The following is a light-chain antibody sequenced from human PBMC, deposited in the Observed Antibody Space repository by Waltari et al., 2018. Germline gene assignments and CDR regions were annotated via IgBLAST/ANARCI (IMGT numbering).Light chain of an antibody. V-gene: IGLV3-21*04. CDR3: QVWDGSSDSVV. J-gene: IGLJ2*01. CDR1: TIGNKN. CDR2: YDS. Sequence: SYVLTQPPSVSVAPGKPARISCGGNTIGNKNVQWYQQKPGQAPVVVIYYDSDRPSGSPERFSGSNSGNTATLTISRVEAGDEADYYCQVWDGSSDSVVFGGGTQLTVL.